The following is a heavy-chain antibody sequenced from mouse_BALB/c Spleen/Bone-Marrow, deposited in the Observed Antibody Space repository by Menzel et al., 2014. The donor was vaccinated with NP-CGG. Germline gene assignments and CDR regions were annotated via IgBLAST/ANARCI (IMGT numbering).Heavy chain of an antibody. CDR1: GFNIKDTY. V-gene: IGHV14-3*02. D-gene: IGHD4-1*01. CDR2: IDPANGNT. CDR3: ARWGKLGRGYFDV. J-gene: IGHJ1*01. Sequence: EAQLQQSGAELVKPGASVKLSCTASGFNIKDTYMHWVKQRPEQGLEWIGRIDPANGNTKYDPKFQGKATITADTSSNTAYLQLSSLTSEDTAVYYCARWGKLGRGYFDVWGAGTTVNVSS.